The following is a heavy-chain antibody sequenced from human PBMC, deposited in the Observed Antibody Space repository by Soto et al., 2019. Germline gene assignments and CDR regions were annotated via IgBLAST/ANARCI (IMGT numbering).Heavy chain of an antibody. D-gene: IGHD6-19*01. V-gene: IGHV1-18*01. CDR2: ISAYNGNT. J-gene: IGHJ6*02. CDR3: ASAVAYYFGMDV. CDR1: GYTFTSYG. Sequence: QVQLVQSGAEVKKPGASVKVSCKASGYTFTSYGISWVRQAPGQGLERMGWISAYNGNTNYAQKLQGRVTMTTDTSTSTAYTELRSLTCEDTTVYYCASAVAYYFGMDVWGQGAKVTVS.